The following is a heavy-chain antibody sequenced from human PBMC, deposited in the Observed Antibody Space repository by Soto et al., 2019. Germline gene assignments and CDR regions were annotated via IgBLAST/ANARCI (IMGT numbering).Heavy chain of an antibody. V-gene: IGHV1-18*01. D-gene: IGHD4-17*01. CDR3: ARGRYGDY. CDR2: ISAHNGNT. CDR1: GYGFTTYG. J-gene: IGHJ4*02. Sequence: QVHLVQSGAEVKKPGASVKVSCKGSGYGFTTYGITWVRQAPGQGLEWMAWISAHNGNTNYAQKLQGRVTVTRDTSPSAAYMELRSLRSADPAVYYWARGRYGDYWGQGALVTVSS.